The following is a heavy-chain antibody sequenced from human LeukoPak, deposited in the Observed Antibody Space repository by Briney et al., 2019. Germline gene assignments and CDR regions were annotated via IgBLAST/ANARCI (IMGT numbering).Heavy chain of an antibody. V-gene: IGHV1-2*02. D-gene: IGHD2-2*01. CDR1: GYTFTGYY. CDR3: AGDPDIVVVPAAIRGDY. CDR2: INPNSGGT. J-gene: IGHJ4*02. Sequence: ASVKVSCKASGYTFTGYYMHWVRQAPGQGLEWMGLINPNSGGTNYAQKFQGRVTMTRDTSISTAYMELSRLRSDDTAVYYCAGDPDIVVVPAAIRGDYWGQGTLVTVSS.